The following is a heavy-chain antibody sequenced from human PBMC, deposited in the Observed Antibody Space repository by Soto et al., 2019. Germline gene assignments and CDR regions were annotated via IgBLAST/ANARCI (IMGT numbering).Heavy chain of an antibody. V-gene: IGHV4-59*01. D-gene: IGHD4-17*01. Sequence: QVQLQESGPGLVKPSETLSLTCTVSGDSISGYHWNWIRQPPGKGVEWIGYIHNSGSTTYNSSLKSRVTIAIDTSKKQSSLKLTSVTAADTAVYYCARDPVDDYAFFDYWGQGTLVTVSS. J-gene: IGHJ4*02. CDR1: GDSISGYH. CDR2: IHNSGST. CDR3: ARDPVDDYAFFDY.